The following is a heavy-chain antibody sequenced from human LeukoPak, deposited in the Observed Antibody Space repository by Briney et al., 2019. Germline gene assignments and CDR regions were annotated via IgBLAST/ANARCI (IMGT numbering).Heavy chain of an antibody. V-gene: IGHV1-18*04. Sequence: ASVKVSCKASGYTFTSYGISWVRQAPGQGLEWMGWISAYNGNTNYAQKLQGRVTMTTDTSTSTAYMELRSLRSDGTAVYYCARDRGLRYSYGHYGMDVWGKGTTVTVSS. D-gene: IGHD5-18*01. CDR2: ISAYNGNT. CDR3: ARDRGLRYSYGHYGMDV. J-gene: IGHJ6*04. CDR1: GYTFTSYG.